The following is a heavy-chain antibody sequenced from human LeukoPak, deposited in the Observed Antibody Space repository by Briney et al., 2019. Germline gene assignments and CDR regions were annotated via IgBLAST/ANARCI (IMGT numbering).Heavy chain of an antibody. CDR2: IYTSGST. V-gene: IGHV4-61*02. Sequence: PSETLSLTCTVSGGSISSGSYYWSWIRQPAGKGLEWIGRIYTSGSTNYNPSLKSRVTISVDTSKNQFSLKLSSVTAADTAVYYCAREGYSSSWHAGTEYYYYYMDVWGKGTTVTISS. J-gene: IGHJ6*03. CDR1: GGSISSGSYY. CDR3: AREGYSSSWHAGTEYYYYYMDV. D-gene: IGHD6-13*01.